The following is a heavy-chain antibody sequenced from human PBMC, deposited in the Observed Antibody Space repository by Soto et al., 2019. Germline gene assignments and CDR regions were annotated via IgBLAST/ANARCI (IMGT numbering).Heavy chain of an antibody. CDR1: GYSFTNSW. Sequence: GESLKISCKGSGYSFTNSWIGWVRQMPGKGLEWMGIIHPGDSDTRYSPSFQGQVTISADKSINTAYLQWRSLKASDTAIYYCARPHGLTTVVTPAAFDIWGQGTMVTVSS. D-gene: IGHD4-17*01. CDR3: ARPHGLTTVVTPAAFDI. V-gene: IGHV5-51*01. CDR2: IHPGDSDT. J-gene: IGHJ3*02.